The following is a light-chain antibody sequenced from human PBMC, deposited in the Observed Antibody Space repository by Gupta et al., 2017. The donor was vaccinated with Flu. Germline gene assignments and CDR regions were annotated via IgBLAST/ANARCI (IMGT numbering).Light chain of an antibody. CDR3: QVWDSSRRHVV. Sequence: SYVVTQPPAVSVAPGQTAKISCGGDNIGSKSVHWYQQKSGHSPKLVVYDDSERPSGIPERFSGSNSGNTATLTINRVEAGDEADFYCQVWDSSRRHVVFGGGTKLVVL. CDR1: NIGSKS. CDR2: DDS. V-gene: IGLV3-21*02. J-gene: IGLJ2*01.